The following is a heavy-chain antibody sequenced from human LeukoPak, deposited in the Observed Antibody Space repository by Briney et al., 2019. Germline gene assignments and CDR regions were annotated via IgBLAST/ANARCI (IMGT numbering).Heavy chain of an antibody. Sequence: PGGSLRLSCAASGFTFSSYAMSWVRQAPGKGLEWISYISSSSPTVNYADSVKGRFTISRDNAKNTLYLLMNSLRAEDTAVYYCTRDGQFYAMDVWGQGTTVTVSS. D-gene: IGHD5-24*01. V-gene: IGHV3-48*01. J-gene: IGHJ6*02. CDR1: GFTFSSYA. CDR3: TRDGQFYAMDV. CDR2: ISSSSPTV.